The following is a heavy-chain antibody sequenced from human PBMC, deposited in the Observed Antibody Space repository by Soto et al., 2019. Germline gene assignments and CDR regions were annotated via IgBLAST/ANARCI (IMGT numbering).Heavy chain of an antibody. CDR2: IIPIFGTA. J-gene: IGHJ6*02. D-gene: IGHD6-6*01. CDR3: ATDLSSSSSAFYYYYGMDV. V-gene: IGHV1-69*12. Sequence: QVQLVQSGAEVKKPGSSVKVSCKASGGTFSSYAISWVRQAPGQGLEWMGGIIPIFGTANYAQKFQGRVTITADESTSTAYMELSSLRSEDTAVYYCATDLSSSSSAFYYYYGMDVWGQGTTVTVSS. CDR1: GGTFSSYA.